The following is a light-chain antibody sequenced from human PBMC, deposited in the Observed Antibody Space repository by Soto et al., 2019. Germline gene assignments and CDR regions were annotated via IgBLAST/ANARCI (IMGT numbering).Light chain of an antibody. V-gene: IGKV3-11*01. J-gene: IGKJ5*01. CDR3: QQRQYWPPIT. CDR1: QSVSSN. Sequence: IVLTQSPATLSVSPGERATLSCRASQSVSSNLAWHQQRPGQAPRLLIYDASNRATGIPARFTGSGSGTDFNLTISTLEPEDFAVYYCQQRQYWPPITFGQGTRLEIK. CDR2: DAS.